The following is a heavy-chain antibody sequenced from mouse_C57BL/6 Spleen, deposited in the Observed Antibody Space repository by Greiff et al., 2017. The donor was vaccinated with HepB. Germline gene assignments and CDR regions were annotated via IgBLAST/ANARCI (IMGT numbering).Heavy chain of an antibody. CDR1: GFTFSSYG. CDR3: ARKSPHSPN. J-gene: IGHJ3*01. V-gene: IGHV5-6*01. CDR2: ISSGGSYT. Sequence: EVQLVESGGDLVKPGGSLKLSCAASGFTFSSYGMSWVRQTPDKRLEWVATISSGGSYTYYPDSVKGRFTISRDNAKNTLYLQMSSLKSEDTAMYYCARKSPHSPNWGQGTLVTVSA.